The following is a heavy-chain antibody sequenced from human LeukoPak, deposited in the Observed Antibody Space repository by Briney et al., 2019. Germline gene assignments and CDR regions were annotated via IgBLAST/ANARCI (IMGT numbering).Heavy chain of an antibody. Sequence: SETLSLTCTVSGGSISSGGYYWSWIRQPPGKGLEWIGYIYHSGSTYYNPSLKSRVTISVDRSKNQFSLKLSSVTAADTAVYYCARGDYDILTGYSSGLFDYWGQGTLVTVSS. D-gene: IGHD3-9*01. CDR3: ARGDYDILTGYSSGLFDY. J-gene: IGHJ4*02. V-gene: IGHV4-30-2*01. CDR2: IYHSGST. CDR1: GGSISSGGYY.